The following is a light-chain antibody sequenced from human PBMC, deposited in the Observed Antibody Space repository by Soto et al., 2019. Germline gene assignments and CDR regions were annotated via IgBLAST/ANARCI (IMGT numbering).Light chain of an antibody. V-gene: IGLV3-25*03. CDR1: ALPKQY. J-gene: IGLJ2*01. CDR2: KDS. CDR3: QSADSSATYVV. Sequence: SYELTQPPSVSVSPGQTARITCSGDALPKQYAYWYQQKPGQAPVLVIYKDSERPSGIPERFSGSSSGTTVTLTISGVQAEDEADYHCQSADSSATYVVFGGGTQLTVL.